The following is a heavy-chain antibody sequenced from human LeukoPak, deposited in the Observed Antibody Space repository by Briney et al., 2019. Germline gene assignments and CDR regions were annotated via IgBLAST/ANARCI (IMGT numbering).Heavy chain of an antibody. CDR3: ARLPRTTVTSSFYFDY. V-gene: IGHV4-39*01. J-gene: IGHJ4*02. CDR2: IYYSGST. D-gene: IGHD4-17*01. CDR1: GDSFGSSYYY. Sequence: SETLSLTCTVSGDSFGSSYYYWGCIRQPPGKGLEWIGGIYYSGSTYYNPSLKSRVTISVDTSKNQFSLRLSSVTAADTAVYYCARLPRTTVTSSFYFDYWGQGTLVTVSS.